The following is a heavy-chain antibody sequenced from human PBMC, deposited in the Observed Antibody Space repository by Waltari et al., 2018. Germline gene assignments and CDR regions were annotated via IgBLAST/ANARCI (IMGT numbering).Heavy chain of an antibody. CDR3: ANSGIAAAGSQIGSTRYFDL. CDR2: ISGSGGST. CDR1: GFTFSSYA. D-gene: IGHD6-13*01. Sequence: EVQLVESGGGLVQPGGSLRLSCAASGFTFSSYAMSWVRQAPGKGLGWVSAISGSGGSTYYADSVKGRFTISRDNSKNTLYLQMNSLRAEDTAVYYCANSGIAAAGSQIGSTRYFDLWGRGTLVTVSS. V-gene: IGHV3-23*04. J-gene: IGHJ2*01.